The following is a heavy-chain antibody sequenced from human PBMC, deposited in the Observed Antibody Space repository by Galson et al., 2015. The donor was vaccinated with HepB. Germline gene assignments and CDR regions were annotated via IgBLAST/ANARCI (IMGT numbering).Heavy chain of an antibody. CDR1: GFTFSSYG. CDR3: AKVLLERSSYDFWSGYDSPYYYYGMDV. Sequence: SLRLSCAASGFTFSSYGMHWVRQAPGKGLEWVAVISYDGSNKYYADSVKGRFTISRDNSKNTLYLQMNSLRAEDTAVYYCAKVLLERSSYDFWSGYDSPYYYYGMDVWGQGTTVTVSS. J-gene: IGHJ6*02. CDR2: ISYDGSNK. D-gene: IGHD3-3*01. V-gene: IGHV3-30*18.